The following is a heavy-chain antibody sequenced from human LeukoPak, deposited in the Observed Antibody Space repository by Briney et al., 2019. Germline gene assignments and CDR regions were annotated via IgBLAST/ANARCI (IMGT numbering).Heavy chain of an antibody. D-gene: IGHD1-26*01. CDR1: GFTVSSNY. CDR2: IYSGGST. Sequence: GGSLRLSCAASGFTVSSNYMSWVRQAPGKGLEWVSVIYSGGSTYYADSVKGRFTISRDNSKNTLYLQMNSLRAEDTAVYYCARMGATTKFYFDLWGQGTLVTVSS. V-gene: IGHV3-66*02. J-gene: IGHJ4*02. CDR3: ARMGATTKFYFDL.